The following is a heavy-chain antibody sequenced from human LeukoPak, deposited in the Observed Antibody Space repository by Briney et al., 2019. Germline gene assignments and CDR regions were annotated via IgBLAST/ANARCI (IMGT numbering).Heavy chain of an antibody. V-gene: IGHV3-15*01. CDR1: GFTFTNAW. CDR3: TTTYHYDSSPGSFDY. CDR2: ITSIADGGIS. Sequence: GGSLRLSCAASGFTFTNAWMNGVRHAPGKGGEWGGRITSIADGGISDYAKPVKGRFTFSRDDSKNTLYLLMNSLKTEDTAVYYCTTTYHYDSSPGSFDYWGQGTLVTVSS. J-gene: IGHJ4*02. D-gene: IGHD3-22*01.